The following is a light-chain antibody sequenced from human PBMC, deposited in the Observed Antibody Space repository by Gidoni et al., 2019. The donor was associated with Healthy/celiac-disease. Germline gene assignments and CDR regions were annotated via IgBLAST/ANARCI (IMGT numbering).Light chain of an antibody. Sequence: EIVLTQSPGTLSLSPGARATLSCRASQRVSSSYLAWYQQKPGQAPRLLIYGAASRATGIPDRFSGSGSGTDFTLTISRLEPEDFAVYYCQQYGSSPETFGQGTKLEIK. CDR3: QQYGSSPET. CDR1: QRVSSSY. V-gene: IGKV3-20*01. CDR2: GAA. J-gene: IGKJ2*01.